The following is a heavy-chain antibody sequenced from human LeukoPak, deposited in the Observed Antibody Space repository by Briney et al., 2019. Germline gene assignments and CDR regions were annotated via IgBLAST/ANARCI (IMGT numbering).Heavy chain of an antibody. V-gene: IGHV3-48*01. J-gene: IGHJ4*02. Sequence: GRSLRLSCAASGFTFSSYSMNWVRQAPGKGLEWVSYISSSSSTIYYADSVKGRFTISRDNAKNSLYLQMNSLRAEETAVYYCASGRRDGYNCYFDYWGQGTLVTVSS. CDR2: ISSSSSTI. CDR3: ASGRRDGYNCYFDY. D-gene: IGHD5-24*01. CDR1: GFTFSSYS.